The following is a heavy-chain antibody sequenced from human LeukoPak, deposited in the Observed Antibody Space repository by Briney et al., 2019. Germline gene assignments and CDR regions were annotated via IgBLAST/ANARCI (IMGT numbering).Heavy chain of an antibody. CDR2: IHYSGNT. Sequence: SETLSLTCTVSGGSISSGDYYWSWIRQHPGKGLEWIGYIHYSGNTYYNPSLKSRVTISVDTSKNQFSLKLSSVTAADTAVYYCARDSTATAAPGYWGQGTLVTVSS. CDR1: GGSISSGDYY. D-gene: IGHD6-13*01. CDR3: ARDSTATAAPGY. V-gene: IGHV4-31*03. J-gene: IGHJ4*02.